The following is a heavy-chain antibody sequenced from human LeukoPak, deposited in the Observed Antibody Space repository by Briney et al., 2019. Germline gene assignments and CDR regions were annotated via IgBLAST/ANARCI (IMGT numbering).Heavy chain of an antibody. CDR1: GGSISSYY. V-gene: IGHV4-59*01. CDR2: IYYSGST. J-gene: IGHJ4*02. CDR3: ASLYGDRNRDY. D-gene: IGHD4-17*01. Sequence: SETLSLTCTVSGGSISSYYWSWIRQPPGKGLEWIGYIYYSGSTNYNPSLKSRVTISVDTSKNQFSLKLSSVTAADTAVYYCASLYGDRNRDYWGQGTLVTVSS.